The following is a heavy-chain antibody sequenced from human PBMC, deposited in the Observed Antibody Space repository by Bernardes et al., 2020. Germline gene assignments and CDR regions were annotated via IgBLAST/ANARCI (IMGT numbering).Heavy chain of an antibody. D-gene: IGHD3-3*01. Sequence: SETLSLTCTVSGGSFISSYWNWIRQPPGKGLEWIGYFYDSGITNYNPSLKSRVTISVDTSKNQFSLNLSSVTAADTAVYYCARGGHWSGYPYWGQGTLVTVSS. CDR1: GGSFISSY. CDR3: ARGGHWSGYPY. V-gene: IGHV4-59*12. J-gene: IGHJ4*02. CDR2: FYDSGIT.